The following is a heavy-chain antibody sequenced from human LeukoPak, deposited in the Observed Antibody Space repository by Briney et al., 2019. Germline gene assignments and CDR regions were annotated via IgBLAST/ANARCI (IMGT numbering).Heavy chain of an antibody. J-gene: IGHJ2*01. Sequence: SETLSLTCAVYGGSFSGYYWSWIRQPPGKGLEWIGEINHSGSTNYNPSLKSRVTISVDTSKNQFSLKLSSVTAADTAAYYCARGRGIQLWFSPGHFDLWGRGTLVNVSS. CDR1: GGSFSGYY. CDR2: INHSGST. V-gene: IGHV4-34*01. D-gene: IGHD5-18*01. CDR3: ARGRGIQLWFSPGHFDL.